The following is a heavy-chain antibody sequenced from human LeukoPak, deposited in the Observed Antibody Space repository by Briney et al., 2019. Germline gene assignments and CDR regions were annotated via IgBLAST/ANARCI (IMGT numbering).Heavy chain of an antibody. CDR3: ARGPMRGWFDP. Sequence: SETLSLTCAVYGGSFSGYYWTWIRQPPGKGLEWIGEINHSGSANYNPSLKSRLTISVDTSKNQFSLKLNSVPAADTAVYYCARGPMRGWFDPWGQGTLVTVSS. CDR2: INHSGSA. J-gene: IGHJ5*02. V-gene: IGHV4-34*01. CDR1: GGSFSGYY.